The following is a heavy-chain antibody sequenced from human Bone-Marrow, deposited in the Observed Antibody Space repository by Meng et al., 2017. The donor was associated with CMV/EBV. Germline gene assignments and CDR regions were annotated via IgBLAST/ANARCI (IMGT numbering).Heavy chain of an antibody. D-gene: IGHD2-21*01. Sequence: GESLKISCAASGFTFSSYGMHWVRQAPGKGLEWVAFIRYDGSNKYYADSVKGRFTISRDNSKNTLYLQRNTRTTEDTAVYYCVLGLWMGFHHYGMDVWGQGTTVTVSS. CDR2: IRYDGSNK. J-gene: IGHJ6*02. V-gene: IGHV3-30*02. CDR3: VLGLWMGFHHYGMDV. CDR1: GFTFSSYG.